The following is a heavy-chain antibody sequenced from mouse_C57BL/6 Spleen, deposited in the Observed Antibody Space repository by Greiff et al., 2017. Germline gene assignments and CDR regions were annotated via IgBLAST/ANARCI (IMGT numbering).Heavy chain of an antibody. CDR3: ARGYDYDYAMDY. D-gene: IGHD2-4*01. CDR1: GFTFSDYY. J-gene: IGHJ4*01. Sequence: EVKLMESEGGLVQPGSSMKLSCTASGFTFSDYYMAWVRQVPEKGLEWVANINYDGSSTYYLDSLKSRFIISRDNAKNILYLQMSSLKSEDTATYYCARGYDYDYAMDYWGQGTSVTVSS. CDR2: INYDGSST. V-gene: IGHV5-16*01.